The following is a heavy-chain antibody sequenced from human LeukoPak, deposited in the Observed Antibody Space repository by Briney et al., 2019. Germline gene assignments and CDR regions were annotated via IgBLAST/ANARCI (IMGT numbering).Heavy chain of an antibody. CDR3: AKDGTPYYYDSSGIYFDY. J-gene: IGHJ4*02. D-gene: IGHD3-22*01. CDR2: INQSGST. CDR1: GGPFSIYC. Sequence: SETLSLTCGVYGGPFSIYCWNWIRQSPGKGLEWIGEINQSGSTQYNPSLKSRVTISVDTSKNQFSLKLSSVTAADTAVYYCAKDGTPYYYDSSGIYFDYWGQGTLVTVSS. V-gene: IGHV4-34*01.